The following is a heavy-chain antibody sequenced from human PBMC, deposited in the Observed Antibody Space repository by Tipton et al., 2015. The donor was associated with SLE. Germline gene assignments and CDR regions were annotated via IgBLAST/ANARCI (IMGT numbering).Heavy chain of an antibody. D-gene: IGHD2-8*02. CDR2: IQTSGST. J-gene: IGHJ5*02. V-gene: IGHV4-61*02. CDR1: GESMSSTSYY. CDR3: AKSSGLRLDP. Sequence: TLSLTCSVSGESMSSTSYYWTWIRQPAGKGLEWIGRIQTSGSTNYNPSLKSRVTLSVDTSRNRFSLELNSVTAADTAVYYCAKSSGLRLDPWGQGTLVTVSS.